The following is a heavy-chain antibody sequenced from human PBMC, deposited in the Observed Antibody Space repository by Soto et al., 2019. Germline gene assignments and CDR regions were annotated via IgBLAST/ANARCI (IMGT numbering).Heavy chain of an antibody. CDR1: GFSLSTSGVG. CDR2: IYWDDDK. Sequence: QITLKESGPTLVKPTQTLTLTCTFSGFSLSTSGVGVGWIRQPPGKALEWLALIYWDDDKRYSPSLKSRLTITKDTSKTQVVLTMTNMDPVDTATYYCAHNFYSSSKYGEWFDPWGQGTLVTVSS. D-gene: IGHD6-13*01. CDR3: AHNFYSSSKYGEWFDP. J-gene: IGHJ5*02. V-gene: IGHV2-5*02.